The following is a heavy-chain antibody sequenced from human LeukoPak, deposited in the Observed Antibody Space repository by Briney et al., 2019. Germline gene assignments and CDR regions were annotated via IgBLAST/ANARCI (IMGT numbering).Heavy chain of an antibody. D-gene: IGHD3-22*01. CDR2: IRSEGHGGTP. J-gene: IGHJ4*02. Sequence: GGSLRLSCAASGFSFSSYWMSWVRQAPGKGLEWVGFIRSEGHGGTPEYATSVKGRFTISRDDSKSIAYLQMNSLKTEDTAMYYCTRDSYSVDSGYFEFDYWGQGTLVTVSS. CDR1: GFSFSSYW. V-gene: IGHV3-49*04. CDR3: TRDSYSVDSGYFEFDY.